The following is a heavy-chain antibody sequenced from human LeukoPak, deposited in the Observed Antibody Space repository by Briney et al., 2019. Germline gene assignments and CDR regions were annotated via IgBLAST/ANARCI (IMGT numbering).Heavy chain of an antibody. CDR2: INAGNGGT. V-gene: IGHV1-3*01. CDR1: GYTFSRYV. J-gene: IGHJ4*02. CDR3: GRDDCGDTCYPGGY. D-gene: IGHD2-21*01. Sequence: ASVKVSCKASGYTFSRYVVHWVRQAPGQRPEWMGGINAGNGGTKYSQNFQGRVTITWDRSANTAYMELSSLTSEDTALSYCGRDDCGDTCYPGGYWGQGTLVAVSS.